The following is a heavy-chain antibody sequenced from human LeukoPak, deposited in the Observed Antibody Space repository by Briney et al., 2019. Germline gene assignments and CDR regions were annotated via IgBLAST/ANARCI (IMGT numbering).Heavy chain of an antibody. CDR3: AKVMDRDIVATIRLGSQYYFDY. J-gene: IGHJ4*02. D-gene: IGHD5-12*01. CDR2: IRSDGSNK. Sequence: WGSLRLSCAASGFTFSSYGMHWVRQAPGKGLEWVAFIRSDGSNKYYADSVKGRFTISRDNSKNTLYLQLNSLRAEDTAVYYCAKVMDRDIVATIRLGSQYYFDYWGQGTLVTVSS. CDR1: GFTFSSYG. V-gene: IGHV3-30*02.